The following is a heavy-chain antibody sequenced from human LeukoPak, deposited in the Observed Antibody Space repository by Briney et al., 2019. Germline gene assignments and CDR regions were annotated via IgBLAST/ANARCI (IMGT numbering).Heavy chain of an antibody. V-gene: IGHV3-53*01. CDR1: GFTFNDYY. Sequence: GGSLRLSCAASGFTFNDYYMSWVRRAPGKGLEWVSVIYSGGSTYYADSVKGRFTISRDNSKNTLYLQMNSLRAEDTAVYYRARASYSSGWHFDYWGQGTLVTVSS. CDR2: IYSGGST. D-gene: IGHD6-19*01. J-gene: IGHJ4*02. CDR3: ARASYSSGWHFDY.